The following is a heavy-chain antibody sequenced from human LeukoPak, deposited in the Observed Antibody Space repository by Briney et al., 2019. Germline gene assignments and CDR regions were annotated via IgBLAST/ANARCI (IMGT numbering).Heavy chain of an antibody. Sequence: GGSLRLSCTASGFTFGDYAMSWVRQAPGKGLEWVGFIRSKAYGGTTEYAASVKGRFTISRDDSKSIAYLQMNSLKTEDTAVYYCTGGAEGIAAAGTQTTPDYYYYYYMDVWGKGTTVTISS. CDR2: IRSKAYGGTT. D-gene: IGHD6-13*01. CDR1: GFTFGDYA. CDR3: TGGAEGIAAAGTQTTPDYYYYYYMDV. J-gene: IGHJ6*03. V-gene: IGHV3-49*04.